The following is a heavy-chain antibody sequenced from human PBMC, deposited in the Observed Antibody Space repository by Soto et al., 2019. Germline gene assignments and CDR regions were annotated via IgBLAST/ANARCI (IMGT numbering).Heavy chain of an antibody. CDR2: IIPIFGTA. CDR1: GGTFSSYA. V-gene: IGHV1-69*06. D-gene: IGHD3-22*01. J-gene: IGHJ3*02. CDR3: ARPRGYYYDSSGYYYSAFDI. Sequence: QVQLVQSGAEVKKPGSSVKVSCKASGGTFSSYAISWVRQAPGQGLEWMGGIIPIFGTANYAQKFQGRVTITAVKSTSTAYMELSSLRSEDTAVYYCARPRGYYYDSSGYYYSAFDIWGQGTMVTVSS.